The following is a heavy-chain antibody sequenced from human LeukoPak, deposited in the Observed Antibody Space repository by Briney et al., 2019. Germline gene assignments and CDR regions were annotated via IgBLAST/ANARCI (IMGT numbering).Heavy chain of an antibody. Sequence: SETLSLTCTVSGGSISSYYWSWIRQPPGKGLEWIGYIYYSGSTNHNPSLKSRVTISVDTSKNQFSLKLSSVTAADTAVYYCAGQSSSWYHYFDYWGQGTLVTVSS. D-gene: IGHD6-13*01. CDR1: GGSISSYY. V-gene: IGHV4-59*01. CDR2: IYYSGST. J-gene: IGHJ4*02. CDR3: AGQSSSWYHYFDY.